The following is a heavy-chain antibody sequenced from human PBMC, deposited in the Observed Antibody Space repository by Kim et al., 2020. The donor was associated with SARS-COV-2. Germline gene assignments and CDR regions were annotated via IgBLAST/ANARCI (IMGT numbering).Heavy chain of an antibody. J-gene: IGHJ3*02. D-gene: IGHD3-22*01. V-gene: IGHV3-30*04. CDR2: LANDGSAL. CDR1: GFTFSTYP. CDR3: AKEAESSGRAGALDI. Sequence: GGSLRLSCAASGFTFSTYPMHWVRQPPGKGLEWVAVLANDGSALSYPDSVKGRFTISRDNSKNTLYLQMNNLRAEDTAVYYCAKEAESSGRAGALDIRGQGTMVTVFS.